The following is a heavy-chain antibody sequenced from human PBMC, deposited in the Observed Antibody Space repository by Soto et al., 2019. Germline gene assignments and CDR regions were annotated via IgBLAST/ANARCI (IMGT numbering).Heavy chain of an antibody. V-gene: IGHV1-46*01. CDR2: INPSGGST. J-gene: IGHJ6*02. Sequence: SVKVSCKASGYTFTSYYMHWVRQAPGQGLEWMGIINPSGGSTSYAQKFQGRVTMTRDTSTSTVYMELSSLRSEDTAVYYCAREWSYYDFWSGYWSNYYYYYGMDVWGQGTTVTVSS. CDR1: GYTFTSYY. D-gene: IGHD3-3*01. CDR3: AREWSYYDFWSGYWSNYYYYYGMDV.